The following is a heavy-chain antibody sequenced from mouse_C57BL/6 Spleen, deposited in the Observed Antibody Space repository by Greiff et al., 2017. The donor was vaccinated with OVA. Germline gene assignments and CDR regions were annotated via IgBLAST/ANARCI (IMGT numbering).Heavy chain of an antibody. J-gene: IGHJ4*01. D-gene: IGHD4-1*01. CDR1: GFTFSDYY. CDR3: ARLLGPHYAMDY. V-gene: IGHV5-12*01. CDR2: ISNGGGST. Sequence: EVMLVESGGGLVQPGGSLKLSCAASGFTFSDYYMYWVRQTPEKRLEWVAYISNGGGSTYYPETVKGRFTISRDNAKNTLHLQMSHLKSEDTAMYYCARLLGPHYAMDYWGQGTSVTVSS.